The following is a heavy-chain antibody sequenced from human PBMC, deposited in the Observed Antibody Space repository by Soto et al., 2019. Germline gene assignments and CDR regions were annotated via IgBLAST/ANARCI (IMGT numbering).Heavy chain of an antibody. V-gene: IGHV3-7*01. D-gene: IGHD3-3*01. Sequence: GGSLRLSCSASVFTFSSYDMIWVRQAPGKGLEWVASIKQDGGDKYYLGNVKGRFTVSRDDAESSLSLQLNSLRADDTAIYYCARARFRGMDVWGQGNTVTF. CDR3: ARARFRGMDV. CDR2: IKQDGGDK. CDR1: VFTFSSYD. J-gene: IGHJ6*02.